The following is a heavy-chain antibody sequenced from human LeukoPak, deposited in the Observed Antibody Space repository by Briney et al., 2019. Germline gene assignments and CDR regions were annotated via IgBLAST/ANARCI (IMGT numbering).Heavy chain of an antibody. CDR3: AKDREPYSSWYNPPDY. J-gene: IGHJ4*02. CDR1: GFTFSSYG. CDR2: ISYDGSNK. D-gene: IGHD6-13*01. Sequence: GGSLRLSCAASGFTFSSYGMHWVRQAPGKGLEWVAVISYDGSNKYYADSVKGRFTISRDNSKNTLYLQMNSLRAEDTAVYYCAKDREPYSSWYNPPDYWGQGTLVTVSS. V-gene: IGHV3-30*18.